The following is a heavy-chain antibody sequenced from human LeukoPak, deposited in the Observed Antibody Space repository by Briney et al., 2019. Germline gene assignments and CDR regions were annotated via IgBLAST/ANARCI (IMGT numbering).Heavy chain of an antibody. Sequence: GGSLRLSCAASGFTFTNYAMTWVRQAPGKGLEWVSTISGSGSSTYYADSVKGRFTISRDNSKNTLYLQMNSLRAEDTAVYYCAKDRIVVVMAPSWFDPWGQGTLVTVSS. CDR1: GFTFTNYA. CDR3: AKDRIVVVMAPSWFDP. V-gene: IGHV3-23*01. CDR2: ISGSGSST. J-gene: IGHJ5*02. D-gene: IGHD2-21*01.